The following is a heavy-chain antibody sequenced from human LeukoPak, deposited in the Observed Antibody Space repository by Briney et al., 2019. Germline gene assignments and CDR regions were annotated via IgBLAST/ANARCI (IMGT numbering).Heavy chain of an antibody. CDR2: IYYSGST. V-gene: IGHV4-39*01. J-gene: IGHJ4*02. CDR1: GGSISSSSYY. CDR3: ARRNDFWSGTVTGFDY. Sequence: PSETLSLTCTVSGGSISSSSYYWGWIRQPPGKGLEWIGSIYYSGSTYYNPSLKSRVTISVDTSKNQFSLKLSSVTAADTAVYYCARRNDFWSGTVTGFDYWGQGTLLTVSS. D-gene: IGHD3-3*01.